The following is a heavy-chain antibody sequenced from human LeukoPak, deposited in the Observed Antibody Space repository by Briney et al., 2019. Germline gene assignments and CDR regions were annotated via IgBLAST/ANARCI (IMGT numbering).Heavy chain of an antibody. CDR1: GGSISSSSYY. Sequence: PSETLSLTCTVSGGSISSSSYYWGWIRQPPGKGLEWIGSIYYSGSAYCNPSLKSRVTISVDTSKNQFSLKLSSVTAADTAVYYCARLIVVPAAISDPFDYWGQGTLVTVSS. CDR3: ARLIVVPAAISDPFDY. J-gene: IGHJ4*02. D-gene: IGHD2-2*02. V-gene: IGHV4-39*01. CDR2: IYYSGSA.